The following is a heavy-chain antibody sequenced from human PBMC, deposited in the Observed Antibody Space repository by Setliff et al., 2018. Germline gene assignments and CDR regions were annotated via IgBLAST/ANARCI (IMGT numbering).Heavy chain of an antibody. D-gene: IGHD4-17*01. CDR3: ARRAVTAEYFQH. CDR1: GYTFTNYW. CDR2: IYPGDSDT. V-gene: IGHV5-51*01. J-gene: IGHJ1*01. Sequence: PGESLKISCKGSGYTFTNYWIGWVRQMPGKGLEWMGLIYPGDSDTRYSPSFQGQVTISADRSISTAYLQLSSLKASDTAIYYCARRAVTAEYFQHWGHGTLVTVS.